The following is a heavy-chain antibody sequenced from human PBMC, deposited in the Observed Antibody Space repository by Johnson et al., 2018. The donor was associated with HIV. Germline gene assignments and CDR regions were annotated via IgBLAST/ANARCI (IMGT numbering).Heavy chain of an antibody. CDR1: GFTFSSYA. Sequence: QVQLVESGGGVVQPGRSLRLSCAASGFTFSSYAMHWVRQAPGKGLEWVAVISYDGSYKYYADSVKGRFTISSDNSKNTLYLQMNSLRAEDTAVYYCAKVRGWSDDTFDIWGQGTMVTVSS. V-gene: IGHV3-30-3*01. CDR3: AKVRGWSDDTFDI. J-gene: IGHJ3*02. CDR2: ISYDGSYK. D-gene: IGHD5-12*01.